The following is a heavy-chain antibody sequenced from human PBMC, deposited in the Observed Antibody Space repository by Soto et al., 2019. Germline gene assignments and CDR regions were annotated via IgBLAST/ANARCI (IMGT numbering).Heavy chain of an antibody. Sequence: QVQLVQSGAEVKKPGASVKVSCKASGDTFTDYYIYRVRQAPGQGLEWMGTVNPSGGHTTYAQHFLGRMTMTRDTSTSTLYMELTSMTSEDTGVYYCARGGHVVVGTAALDYWGQGTLVTVSS. V-gene: IGHV1-46*01. CDR2: VNPSGGHT. J-gene: IGHJ4*02. CDR3: ARGGHVVVGTAALDY. CDR1: GDTFTDYY. D-gene: IGHD2-21*02.